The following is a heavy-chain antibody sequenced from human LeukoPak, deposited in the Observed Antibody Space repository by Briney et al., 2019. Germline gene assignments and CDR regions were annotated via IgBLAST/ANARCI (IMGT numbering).Heavy chain of an antibody. CDR3: ARNLGYCSGGSCYPDAFDI. V-gene: IGHV1-3*01. J-gene: IGHJ3*02. D-gene: IGHD2-15*01. Sequence: ASVKVSCKASGYTSTSYAMHWVRQAPGQRLEWMGWINAGNGNTKYSQKFQGRVTITRDTSASTAYMELSSLRSEDTAAYYCARNLGYCSGGSCYPDAFDIWGQGTMVTVSS. CDR2: INAGNGNT. CDR1: GYTSTSYA.